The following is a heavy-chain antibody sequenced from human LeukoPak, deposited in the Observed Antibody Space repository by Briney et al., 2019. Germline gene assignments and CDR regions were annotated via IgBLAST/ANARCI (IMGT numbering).Heavy chain of an antibody. CDR1: GGSISSSSYY. V-gene: IGHV4-39*07. CDR2: INHSGIT. J-gene: IGHJ4*02. Sequence: PSETLSLTCTVSGGSISSSSYYWSWIRQPPGKGLEYIGEINHSGITNYNPSLMSRVTISVDTSKNQFSLKLSSVTAADTAVYYCARDHGEEGGYHFDYWGQGTLVTVSS. D-gene: IGHD3-10*01. CDR3: ARDHGEEGGYHFDY.